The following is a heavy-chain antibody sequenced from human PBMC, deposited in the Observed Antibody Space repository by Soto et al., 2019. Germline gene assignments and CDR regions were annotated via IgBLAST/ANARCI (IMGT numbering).Heavy chain of an antibody. J-gene: IGHJ2*01. CDR3: ARSGVTMVRGVYYWYFDL. CDR2: ISSSGSTI. D-gene: IGHD3-10*01. CDR1: GFTFSSYE. Sequence: EVQLVESGGGLVQPGGSLRLSCAASGFTFSSYEMNWVRQAQGKGLECVSYISSSGSTIYYADSVKGRFTISRDNAKNSLYLQMNSLRAEDTAVYYCARSGVTMVRGVYYWYFDLWGRGTLVTVSS. V-gene: IGHV3-48*03.